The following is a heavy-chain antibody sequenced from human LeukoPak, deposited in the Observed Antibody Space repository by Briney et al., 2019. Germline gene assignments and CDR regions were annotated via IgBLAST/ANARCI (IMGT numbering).Heavy chain of an antibody. Sequence: GMSLRLSCEVSGFHFSDYGMHWVRQAPGKGLEWVAVISYDESDKYYADSVKGRFTISRDNSKNTLYLQMNSLRPEDTAVYYCAKGVVAATNAAYYGMDVWGQGTTVTVSS. CDR1: GFHFSDYG. CDR2: ISYDESDK. J-gene: IGHJ6*02. CDR3: AKGVVAATNAAYYGMDV. D-gene: IGHD2-15*01. V-gene: IGHV3-30*18.